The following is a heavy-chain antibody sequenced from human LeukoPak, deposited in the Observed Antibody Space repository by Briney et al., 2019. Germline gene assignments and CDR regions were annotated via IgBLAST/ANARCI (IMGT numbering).Heavy chain of an antibody. CDR1: GFTFSSYA. CDR2: ISGSGGST. D-gene: IGHD3-22*01. CDR3: AKAPQTDDITMIVVVINGFDY. V-gene: IGHV3-23*01. J-gene: IGHJ4*02. Sequence: GGSLRLSCAASGFTFSSYAMSWVRQAPGKGLEWVSAISGSGGSTYYADSVRGRFTISRDNSKNTLYLQMNSLRAEDTAVYYCAKAPQTDDITMIVVVINGFDYWGQGTLVTVSS.